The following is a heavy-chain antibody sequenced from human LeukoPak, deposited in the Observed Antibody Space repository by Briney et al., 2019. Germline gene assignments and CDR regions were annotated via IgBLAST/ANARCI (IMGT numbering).Heavy chain of an antibody. CDR1: GYLFTGYY. D-gene: IGHD2-2*01. CDR3: ARDAQFTVVVPAAKLNYMDV. V-gene: IGHV1-2*02. J-gene: IGHJ6*03. CDR2: INPNNGGT. Sequence: GASVKVSCKASGYLFTGYYIHWVRQAPGQGLEWMGWINPNNGGTNYAQKFEGRFIMTRDTSGTVYMEVRRLRSDDTAIYYCARDAQFTVVVPAAKLNYMDVWGKGTTVTVSS.